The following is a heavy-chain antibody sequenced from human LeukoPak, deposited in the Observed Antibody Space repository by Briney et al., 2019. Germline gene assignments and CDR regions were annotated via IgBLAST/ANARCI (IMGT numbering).Heavy chain of an antibody. V-gene: IGHV3-21*01. D-gene: IGHD2-8*02. J-gene: IGHJ5*01. CDR2: ISSTSAYI. Sequence: ETLSLTCTVSGGSISSYYWSWIRQPPGKGLEWVLSISSTSAYIHYAGSVKGRFTISRDNVDNVVYLEMNSLGAEDTATYYCARVAVSGPTGWFDSWGQGTLVIVSS. CDR3: ARVAVSGPTGWFDS. CDR1: GGSISSYY.